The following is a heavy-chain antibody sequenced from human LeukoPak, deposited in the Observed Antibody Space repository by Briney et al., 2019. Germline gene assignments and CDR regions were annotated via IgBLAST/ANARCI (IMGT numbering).Heavy chain of an antibody. CDR3: ARPRGIVAGDAFDI. D-gene: IGHD6-25*01. Sequence: KVSFKASGGPFNSYAISWVRPAPGQGLEWMGRIIPIFGTANYAQKFQGRVTITTDESTSTAYMELSSLRSEDTAVYYCARPRGIVAGDAFDIWGQGTMVTVSS. CDR2: IIPIFGTA. CDR1: GGPFNSYA. V-gene: IGHV1-69*05. J-gene: IGHJ3*02.